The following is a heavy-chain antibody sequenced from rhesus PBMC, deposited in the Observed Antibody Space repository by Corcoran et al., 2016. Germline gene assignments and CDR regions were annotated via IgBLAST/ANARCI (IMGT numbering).Heavy chain of an antibody. J-gene: IGHJ5-1*01. CDR2: ISGDGRST. CDR3: VTSPHSGGNYVGRFDV. D-gene: IGHD1-44*01. CDR1: GCSISRYY. V-gene: IGHV4-173*01. Sequence: QVQLQESGPGLVKPSETLSLTCAVSGCSISRYYWRWILQSPGQVLEWIGRISGDGRSTDYSTSLKSRATVSRDTSKNHVFLTLTSMTAADTAVYYCVTSPHSGGNYVGRFDVWGPGVLVTVSP.